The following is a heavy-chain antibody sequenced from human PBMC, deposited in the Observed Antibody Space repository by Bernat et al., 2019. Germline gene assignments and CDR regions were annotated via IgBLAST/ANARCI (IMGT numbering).Heavy chain of an antibody. CDR2: IIPIFGTA. Sequence: QVQLVQSGAEVKKPGSSVKVSCKASGGTFSSYAISWVRQAPGQGLEWMGGIIPIFGTANYAQKFQGRVTITADESTSTAYMELSSLRSEDTAVYYCARGAGSLYANSYYYYYMDVWGKGTTVTVSS. J-gene: IGHJ6*03. D-gene: IGHD1-26*01. CDR3: ARGAGSLYANSYYYYYMDV. CDR1: GGTFSSYA. V-gene: IGHV1-69*01.